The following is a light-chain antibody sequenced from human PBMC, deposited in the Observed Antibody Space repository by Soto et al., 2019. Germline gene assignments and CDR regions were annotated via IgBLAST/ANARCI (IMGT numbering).Light chain of an antibody. Sequence: DIQMTQSPSTLSASVGDRVTITCRASQSISSWLAWYQQKPGKAPKLLIYKASSLESGVPSRFSGSGSGTEFTLTISSLQPEDFATYYCQQYNSRYTFGQGTKLEIK. CDR2: KAS. CDR1: QSISSW. J-gene: IGKJ2*01. V-gene: IGKV1-5*03. CDR3: QQYNSRYT.